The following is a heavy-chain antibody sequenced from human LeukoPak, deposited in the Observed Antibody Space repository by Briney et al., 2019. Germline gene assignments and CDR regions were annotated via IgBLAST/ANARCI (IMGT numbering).Heavy chain of an antibody. CDR3: AKHNYGVVSIQH. CDR2: IKSKTDGGTT. D-gene: IGHD3-3*01. Sequence: GGSLRLSCAASGLTFSNAWMSWVRQAPGKGLEWVGRIKSKTDGGTTDYAAPVKGRFTISRDDSKNTLYLQMSSLKTEDTAVYYCAKHNYGVVSIQHWGQGTLVTVSS. V-gene: IGHV3-15*01. CDR1: GLTFSNAW. J-gene: IGHJ1*01.